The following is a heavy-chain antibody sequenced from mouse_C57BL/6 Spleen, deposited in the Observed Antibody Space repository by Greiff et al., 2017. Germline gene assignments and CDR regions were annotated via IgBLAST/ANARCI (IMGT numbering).Heavy chain of an antibody. CDR1: GYTFTSYW. J-gene: IGHJ2*01. D-gene: IGHD1-1*01. CDR2: IYPGNSDT. CDR3: TRSFYYYGSSPLDY. V-gene: IGHV1-5*01. Sequence: EVQLKQSGTVLARPGASVKMSCKTSGYTFTSYWMHWVKQRPGQGLEWIGAIYPGNSDTSYNQKFKGKAKLTAVTSASTAYMELISLTNEDSAVYYCTRSFYYYGSSPLDYWGQGTTLSVAS.